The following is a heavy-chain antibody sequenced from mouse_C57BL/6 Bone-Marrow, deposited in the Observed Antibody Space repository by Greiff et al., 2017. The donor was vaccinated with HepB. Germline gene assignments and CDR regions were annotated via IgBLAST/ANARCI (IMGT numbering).Heavy chain of an antibody. Sequence: VHLVESGAELVRPGSSVKLSCKASGYTFTSYWMDWVKQRPGQGLEWIGNIYPSDSETHYNQKFKDKATLTVDKSSSTAYMQLSSLTSEDSAVYYCARSGLLLKWGQGTLVTVSA. D-gene: IGHD1-1*01. J-gene: IGHJ3*02. CDR1: GYTFTSYW. CDR2: IYPSDSET. CDR3: ARSGLLLK. V-gene: IGHV1-61*01.